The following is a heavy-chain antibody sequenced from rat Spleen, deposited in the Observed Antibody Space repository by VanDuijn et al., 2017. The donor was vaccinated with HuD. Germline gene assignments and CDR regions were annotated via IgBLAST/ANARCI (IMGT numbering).Heavy chain of an antibody. D-gene: IGHD5-1*01. Sequence: EVQLVESDGGLVQPGRSLKLSCAASGFTFSNYGMAWVRQAPTKGLEWVASINTGGGNTYYRGSVKGRFTISRENARSTLYLQMDSLRSEDTATYYCVRLLGAPDWYFDFWGPGTMVTVSS. V-gene: IGHV5S13*01. CDR3: VRLLGAPDWYFDF. CDR1: GFTFSNYG. J-gene: IGHJ1*01. CDR2: INTGGGNT.